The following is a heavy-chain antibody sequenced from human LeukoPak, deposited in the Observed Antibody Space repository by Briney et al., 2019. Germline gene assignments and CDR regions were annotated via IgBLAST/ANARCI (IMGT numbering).Heavy chain of an antibody. CDR2: IKPNSGGI. CDR3: ARESANMVRGIMGK. V-gene: IGHV1-2*02. CDR1: GYTFTAYN. Sequence: ASVKDSCKASGYTFTAYNMHWVRQAPGQGLEWMGWIKPNSGGINYEQNLQGGVSMTRDTSISTAYMEQRRLTADDTAVYYCARESANMVRGIMGKWGQGTLVTVSS. J-gene: IGHJ4*02. D-gene: IGHD3-10*01.